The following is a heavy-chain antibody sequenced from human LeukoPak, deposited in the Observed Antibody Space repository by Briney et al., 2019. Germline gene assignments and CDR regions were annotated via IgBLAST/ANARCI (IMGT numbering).Heavy chain of an antibody. Sequence: PSETLSLTCTVSGGSISSYYWSWIRQPPGKGPEWIGYIYYSGSTNYNPSLKSRVTISVDTSKNQFSLKLSSVTAADTAVYYCARGLNLDYWGQGTLVTVSS. CDR2: IYYSGST. D-gene: IGHD1-14*01. J-gene: IGHJ4*02. V-gene: IGHV4-59*01. CDR3: ARGLNLDY. CDR1: GGSISSYY.